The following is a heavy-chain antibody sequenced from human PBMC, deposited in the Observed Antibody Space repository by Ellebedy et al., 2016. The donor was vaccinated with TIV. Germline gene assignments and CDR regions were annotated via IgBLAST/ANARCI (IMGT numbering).Heavy chain of an antibody. V-gene: IGHV1-8*01. CDR1: GYTFTNYD. CDR3: ARVDYYYYYMDV. CDR2: MNPNSGNT. Sequence: ASVKVSCXASGYTFTNYDINWVRQATGQGLEWMGWMNPNSGNTGYAQKFQGRVTMTRNTSISTAYMELSSLRSEDTAVYYCARVDYYYYYMDVWGKGTTVTVSS. J-gene: IGHJ6*03.